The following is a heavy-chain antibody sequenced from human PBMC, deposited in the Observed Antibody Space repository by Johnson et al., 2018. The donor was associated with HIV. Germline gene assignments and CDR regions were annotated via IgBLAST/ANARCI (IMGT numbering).Heavy chain of an antibody. CDR3: AKDNIVVVSRDAFDI. Sequence: VLFVASGGGVVQPGGSLRLSCAASGFTFSSYGMHWVRQAPGKGLEWVAFIRYDGSNKYYADSVKGRFTISRDNSKNTLYLQMNSLRAEDTAVYYCAKDNIVVVSRDAFDIWGQGTMVTVSS. CDR1: GFTFSSYG. D-gene: IGHD2-15*01. V-gene: IGHV3-30*02. J-gene: IGHJ3*02. CDR2: IRYDGSNK.